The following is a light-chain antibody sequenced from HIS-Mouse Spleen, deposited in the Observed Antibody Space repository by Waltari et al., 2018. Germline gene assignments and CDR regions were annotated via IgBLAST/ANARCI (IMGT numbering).Light chain of an antibody. Sequence: QSALTQPASVSGSPGQSITISCTGTSSDVGSYNLFSWYPQHPGKAPKLMIYEGSKRPSGVSNRFSGSKSGNTASLTISGLQAEDEADYYCCSYAGSSTVFGGGTKLTVL. CDR1: SSDVGSYNL. CDR3: CSYAGSSTV. CDR2: EGS. J-gene: IGLJ2*01. V-gene: IGLV2-23*01.